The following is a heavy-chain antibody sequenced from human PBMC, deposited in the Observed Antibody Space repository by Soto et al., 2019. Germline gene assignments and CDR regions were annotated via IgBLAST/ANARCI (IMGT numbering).Heavy chain of an antibody. CDR1: GGSFSGYY. Sequence: SETLSLTCAVYGGSFSGYYWSWTRQPPGKGLEWIGEINHSGSTNYNPSLKSRVTISVDTSKNQFSLKLSSVTAADTAVYYCARGLVNSAAAAAQVEEDSSPNWFDPWGQGTLVTVSS. V-gene: IGHV4-34*01. CDR3: ARGLVNSAAAAAQVEEDSSPNWFDP. J-gene: IGHJ5*02. CDR2: INHSGST. D-gene: IGHD6-13*01.